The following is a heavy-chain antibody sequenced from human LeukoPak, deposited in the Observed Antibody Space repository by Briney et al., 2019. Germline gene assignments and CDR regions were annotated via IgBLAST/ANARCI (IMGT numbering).Heavy chain of an antibody. D-gene: IGHD3-22*01. CDR1: GFTFSSYA. Sequence: GGSLRLSCAASGFTFSSYAMSWVRQAPGKGLEWVSAISGSGGSTYYADSVKGRFTISRDNAKNSLYLQMNSLRVEDTAVYYCAREDDSRGYYYGLVDYWGQGTLVTVSS. V-gene: IGHV3-23*01. J-gene: IGHJ4*02. CDR3: AREDDSRGYYYGLVDY. CDR2: ISGSGGST.